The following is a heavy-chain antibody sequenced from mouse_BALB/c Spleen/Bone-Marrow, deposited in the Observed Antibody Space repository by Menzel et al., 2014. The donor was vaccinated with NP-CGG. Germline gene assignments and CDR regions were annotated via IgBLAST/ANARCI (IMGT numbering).Heavy chain of an antibody. J-gene: IGHJ2*01. Sequence: EVKVEESGAELVKPGASVKLSCTASGFNIKDTYIHWVKQRPEQGLEWIGRIDPANGNTKYDPKFQGKATITADTSYNTAYLQLSSLTSEDTAVYYCARYRLGTYFDYWGQGTTLTVSS. CDR2: IDPANGNT. D-gene: IGHD2-14*01. CDR1: GFNIKDTY. V-gene: IGHV14-3*02. CDR3: ARYRLGTYFDY.